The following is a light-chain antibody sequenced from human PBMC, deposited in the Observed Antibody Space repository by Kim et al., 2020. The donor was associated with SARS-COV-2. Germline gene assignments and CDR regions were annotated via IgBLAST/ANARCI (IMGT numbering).Light chain of an antibody. V-gene: IGLV1-47*01. Sequence: QRVTISWSGSNSNIGSNYVYWYQRLPGTAPKLLIYRNDLRPSGVPDRFSGSKSGTSASLAISGLRSEDEADYYCAAWDDSLSGYVIFGGGTQLTVL. J-gene: IGLJ2*01. CDR3: AAWDDSLSGYVI. CDR1: NSNIGSNY. CDR2: RND.